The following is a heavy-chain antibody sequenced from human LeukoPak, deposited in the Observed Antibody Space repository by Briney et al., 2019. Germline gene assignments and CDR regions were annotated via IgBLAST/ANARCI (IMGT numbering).Heavy chain of an antibody. V-gene: IGHV4-34*01. CDR3: ARDLWQLGAYDY. CDR1: GGSFSGYY. Sequence: PSETLSLTCAVYGGSFSGYYWSWIRQPPGRGLEWIGEINHSGSTNYNPSLKSRVTISVDTSKNQFSLKLSSVTAADTAVYYCARDLWQLGAYDYWGQGTLVTVSS. CDR2: INHSGST. D-gene: IGHD6-6*01. J-gene: IGHJ4*02.